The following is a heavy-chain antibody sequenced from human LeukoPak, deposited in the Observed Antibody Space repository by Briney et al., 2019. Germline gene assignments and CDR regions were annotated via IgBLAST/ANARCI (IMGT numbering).Heavy chain of an antibody. J-gene: IGHJ5*02. D-gene: IGHD6-19*01. Sequence: PSQTLSLTCAVSGGSISSGGYSWSWIRQPPGKGLEWIGYIYHSGSTYYNPSLKSRVTISVDRSKNQFSLKLSSVTAADTAVYYCARGGAQWLVHNNWFDPWGQGTLVTVSS. CDR3: ARGGAQWLVHNNWFDP. CDR1: GGSISSGGYS. CDR2: IYHSGST. V-gene: IGHV4-30-2*01.